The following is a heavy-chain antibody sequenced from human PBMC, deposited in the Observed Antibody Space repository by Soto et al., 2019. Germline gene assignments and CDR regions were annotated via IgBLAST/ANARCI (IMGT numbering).Heavy chain of an antibody. CDR3: ARGRLYYYDSSGNSAFDI. Sequence: ASVKVSCKASGYTFTSYGISWVRQAPGQGLEWMGWISAYNGNTNYAQKLQGRVTMTTDTSTSTAYMELRSLRSDDTAVYYCARGRLYYYDSSGNSAFDIWAQGTMVTVSS. D-gene: IGHD3-22*01. CDR2: ISAYNGNT. J-gene: IGHJ3*02. CDR1: GYTFTSYG. V-gene: IGHV1-18*01.